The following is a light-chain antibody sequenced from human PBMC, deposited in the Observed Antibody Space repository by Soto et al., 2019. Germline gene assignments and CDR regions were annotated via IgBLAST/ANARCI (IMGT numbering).Light chain of an antibody. CDR2: GAS. V-gene: IGKV3-15*01. CDR3: QQYYDWPIT. CDR1: ESVSSN. J-gene: IGKJ5*01. Sequence: EVVMTQSPATLSVSPGERATLSCRASESVSSNLAWYQQKPGQAPRLLMYGASTRATGTPARFSGSGSGADFTLTISSLQSEDFAVYYCQQYYDWPITFGQGTRLEIK.